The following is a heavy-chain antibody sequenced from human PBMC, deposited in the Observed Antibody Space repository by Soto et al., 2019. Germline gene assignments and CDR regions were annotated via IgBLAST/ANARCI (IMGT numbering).Heavy chain of an antibody. D-gene: IGHD2-15*01. V-gene: IGHV3-11*01. CDR1: GFTFSDYY. CDR2: ISSSGSTI. J-gene: IGHJ6*02. Sequence: QVQLVESGGGLVKPGGSLRLSCAASGFTFSDYYMSWIREAPGKGLEWVSYISSSGSTIYYADSVKGRFTISRENAKNSLYLQMNSLRAEDTAVYYCARDSTHCSGGSCYSNRRYGMDVWGQGTTVTVSS. CDR3: ARDSTHCSGGSCYSNRRYGMDV.